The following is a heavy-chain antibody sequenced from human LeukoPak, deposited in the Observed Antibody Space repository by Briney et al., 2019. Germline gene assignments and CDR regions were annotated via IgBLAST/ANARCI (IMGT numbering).Heavy chain of an antibody. CDR3: LVVVEPPDSDGFDV. CDR2: INADGSTA. CDR1: GFTFGNAW. D-gene: IGHD1-14*01. Sequence: PGGSLRLSCAASGFTFGNAWVHWVRQAPGKGLVWVSLINADGSTATYADSVKGRFTISRDNARNTLSLQMNSLTIEDTAAYYCLVVVEPPDSDGFDVWGQGTMITVSS. J-gene: IGHJ3*01. V-gene: IGHV3-74*01.